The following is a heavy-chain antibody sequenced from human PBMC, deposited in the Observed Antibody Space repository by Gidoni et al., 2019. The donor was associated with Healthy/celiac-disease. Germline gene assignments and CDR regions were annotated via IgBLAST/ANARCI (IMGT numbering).Heavy chain of an antibody. CDR3: ARDTLGEGLPMDV. Sequence: QVQLVESGGGLVKPGGSLRLSCAASRFTFSDYYMSWIRQAPGKGLEWVSYSSSSSSYTNYADSVKGRFTISRDNAKNSLYLQMNSLRAEDTAVYYCARDTLGEGLPMDVWGQGTTVTVSS. CDR1: RFTFSDYY. V-gene: IGHV3-11*06. J-gene: IGHJ6*02. D-gene: IGHD3-10*01. CDR2: SSSSSSYT.